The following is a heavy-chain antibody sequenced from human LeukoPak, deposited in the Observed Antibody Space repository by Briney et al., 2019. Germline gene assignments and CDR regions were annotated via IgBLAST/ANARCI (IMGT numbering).Heavy chain of an antibody. J-gene: IGHJ4*02. CDR3: ATDYYYDSSGSYYTVDY. Sequence: GASVKVSCKVSGYTHTELSMHWVRQAPGKGLEWMGGFDPEDGETFYAQKFQGRVTMTEDTSTDTAYMELRRLRSEDTAVYYCATDYYYDSSGSYYTVDYWGQGTLVTVSS. CDR2: FDPEDGET. D-gene: IGHD3-22*01. V-gene: IGHV1-24*01. CDR1: GYTHTELS.